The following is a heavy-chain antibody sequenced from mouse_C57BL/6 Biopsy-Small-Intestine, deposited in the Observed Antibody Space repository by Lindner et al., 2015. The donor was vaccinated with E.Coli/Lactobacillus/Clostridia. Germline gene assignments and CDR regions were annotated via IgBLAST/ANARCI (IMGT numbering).Heavy chain of an antibody. CDR2: INTNTGNP. V-gene: IGHV9-3*02. J-gene: IGHJ1*01. D-gene: IGHD1-1*01. CDR3: VRDGTYCSSTSCYGNAYGMDV. CDR1: GYTFISYA. Sequence: VKVSCKASGYTFISYAMNWVRQAPGQGLEWMGWINTNTGNPMYAQGFTGRFVFSLDTSVSTAYLQISSLKAEDTAVYYCVRDGTYCSSTSCYGNAYGMDVWGQGTTVTVSS.